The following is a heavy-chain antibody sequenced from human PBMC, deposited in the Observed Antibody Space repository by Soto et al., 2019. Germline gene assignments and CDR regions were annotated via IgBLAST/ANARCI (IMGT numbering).Heavy chain of an antibody. Sequence: QVHLVQSGAEVRKPGASVKVSCKASGYTFTTYGISWVRQAPGQGLEWMGWISGYNGHTKYAQKFKGRVTMTTDTSTSTVYMDLRSLRSDDTAVYYCAREGEMPYYYYGLDVWGQGTTVTVSS. CDR3: AREGEMPYYYYGLDV. CDR2: ISGYNGHT. V-gene: IGHV1-18*01. CDR1: GYTFTTYG. J-gene: IGHJ6*02. D-gene: IGHD3-16*01.